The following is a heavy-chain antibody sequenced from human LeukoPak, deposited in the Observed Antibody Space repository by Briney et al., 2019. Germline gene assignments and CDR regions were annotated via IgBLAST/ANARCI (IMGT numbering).Heavy chain of an antibody. CDR1: GYTFSDYY. Sequence: ASVKVSCTAYGYTFSDYYMHWVRQAPRQGLEWMGWINPKSGGANFAEKFRGRVTMTRDTSIRTVYMELRRVTYDDTAVYYCARGVGTRWFDPWGQGTLVTVSS. CDR2: INPKSGGA. J-gene: IGHJ5*02. D-gene: IGHD2-2*01. V-gene: IGHV1-2*02. CDR3: ARGVGTRWFDP.